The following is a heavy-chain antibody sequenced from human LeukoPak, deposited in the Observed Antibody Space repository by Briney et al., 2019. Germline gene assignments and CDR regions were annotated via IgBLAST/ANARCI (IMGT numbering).Heavy chain of an antibody. V-gene: IGHV4-59*08. CDR2: MDYSGST. CDR1: GGSISDYY. Sequence: SETLSLTCTVSGGSISDYYWTWIRQSPGTGLEWIGYMDYSGSTYYNPSLKSRVTISVDTSKNQFSLKLSSVTAADTAVYYCARLGDVLRFLEWFDYWGQGTLVTVSS. J-gene: IGHJ4*02. D-gene: IGHD3-3*01. CDR3: ARLGDVLRFLEWFDY.